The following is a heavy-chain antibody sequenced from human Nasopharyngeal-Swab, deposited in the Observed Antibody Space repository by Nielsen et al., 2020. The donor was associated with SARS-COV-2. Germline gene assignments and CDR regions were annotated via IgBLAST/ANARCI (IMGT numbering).Heavy chain of an antibody. CDR3: AKILRLELRTCGMDV. Sequence: ASSQVFCKASGYTFTSYGISWVRQAPGQGLEWMGWIIAYNGNTNYAQKLQGRVTTTTDTTTSTAYMELRSLRSDDTAVYYCAKILRLELRTCGMDVWGQGTTVTVSS. J-gene: IGHJ6*02. CDR1: GYTFTSYG. D-gene: IGHD1-7*01. V-gene: IGHV1-18*01. CDR2: IIAYNGNT.